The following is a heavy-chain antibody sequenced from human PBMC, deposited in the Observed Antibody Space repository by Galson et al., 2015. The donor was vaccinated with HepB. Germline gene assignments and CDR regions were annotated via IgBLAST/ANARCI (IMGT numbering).Heavy chain of an antibody. V-gene: IGHV3-11*01. D-gene: IGHD6-19*01. CDR3: ARDYVRSGWSDY. CDR2: ISSSGSTI. J-gene: IGHJ4*02. Sequence: SLRLSCAASGFTFSDYYMSWIRQAPGKGLEWVSYISSSGSTIYYADSVKGRFAISRDNAKNSLYLQMNSLRAEDTAVYYCARDYVRSGWSDYWGQGTLVTVSS. CDR1: GFTFSDYY.